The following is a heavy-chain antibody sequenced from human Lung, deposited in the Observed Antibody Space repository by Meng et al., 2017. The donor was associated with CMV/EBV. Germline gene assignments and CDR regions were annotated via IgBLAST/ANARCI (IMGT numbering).Heavy chain of an antibody. CDR3: ARVDYYDSSGYPMTYNWFDP. J-gene: IGHJ5*02. CDR1: GYTFSSYD. D-gene: IGHD3-22*01. V-gene: IGHV1-8*01. Sequence: AXVXVSXXASGYTFSSYDINWVRQATGQGLEWMGWMNPNRGNTGYAQKFQGRVTMTRNTSISTAYMELSSLRSEDTAVYYCARVDYYDSSGYPMTYNWFDPWGQGTXVTVSS. CDR2: MNPNRGNT.